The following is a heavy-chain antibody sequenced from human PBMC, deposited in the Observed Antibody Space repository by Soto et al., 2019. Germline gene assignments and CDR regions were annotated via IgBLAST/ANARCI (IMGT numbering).Heavy chain of an antibody. CDR3: GTRSLSPCCDGGSCYSHGDY. D-gene: IGHD2-15*01. CDR1: GFTFSNYA. V-gene: IGHV3-23*01. J-gene: IGHJ4*01. CDR2: ISVPDGST. Sequence: EVQLLESGGGLVQPGGSLRLSCAASGFTFSNYAMSWVRQAPGKGLDWVSTISVPDGSTYYADSVKGRFTISRDNTKNTLYLQMTSLRAEDAAIFYCGTRSLSPCCDGGSCYSHGDYCGHGTVVTVSS.